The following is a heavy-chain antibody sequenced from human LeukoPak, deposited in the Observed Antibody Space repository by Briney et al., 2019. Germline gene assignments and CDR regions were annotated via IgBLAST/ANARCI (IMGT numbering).Heavy chain of an antibody. D-gene: IGHD1/OR15-1a*01. CDR2: LYSDGNT. J-gene: IGHJ4*02. CDR3: ARGVEQLAAQTLSY. Sequence: PGGSLRLSCAASGFTVITNDMTWVRQAPGKGLEWVSVLYSDGNTKYADSVQGRFTISRDNSKNTLYLEMNSLSPDDTAVYYCARGVEQLAAQTLSYWGQGTLPTVCS. CDR1: GFTVITND. V-gene: IGHV3-53*01.